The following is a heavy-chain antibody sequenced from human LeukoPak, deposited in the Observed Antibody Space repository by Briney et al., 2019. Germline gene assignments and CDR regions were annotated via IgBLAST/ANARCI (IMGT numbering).Heavy chain of an antibody. CDR3: AAELRVGATLGVGHNYFDP. D-gene: IGHD1-26*01. J-gene: IGHJ5*02. CDR2: IVVGSGNA. Sequence: SVTVSFKASGFTFTISAVQWVRQARGPRLEWIGWIVVGSGNANYAQKFQEKVTITKDMSTSAAYMELSSLRSEDTAVYDCAAELRVGATLGVGHNYFDPWGQGTLVTVSS. V-gene: IGHV1-58*01. CDR1: GFTFTISA.